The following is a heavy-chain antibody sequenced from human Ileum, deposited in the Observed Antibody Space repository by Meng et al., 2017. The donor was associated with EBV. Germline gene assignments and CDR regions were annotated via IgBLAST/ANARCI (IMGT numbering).Heavy chain of an antibody. CDR3: ARDLKVGGAFDY. V-gene: IGHV4-61*08. D-gene: IGHD1-26*01. J-gene: IGHJ4*02. CDR1: AAAASSSGYY. CDR2: VNYNGDS. Sequence: VLLYQSGPGQVRPTVTQSLRCTCSAAAASSSGYYCGWLRQSPGKGLEWLGYVNYNGDSTYNHSIKSRVTIFIDTSKTQFYLNLTSATAADTAIYYCARDLKVGGAFDYWGQGTLVTVSS.